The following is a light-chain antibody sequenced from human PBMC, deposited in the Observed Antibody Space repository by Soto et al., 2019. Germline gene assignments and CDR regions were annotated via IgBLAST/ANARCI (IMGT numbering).Light chain of an antibody. CDR1: QTLSSSY. J-gene: IGKJ2*01. CDR3: QQYGSAPYT. CDR2: TAS. V-gene: IGKV3-20*01. Sequence: EIVLTQSPGTLSLSPGDRATLSCRTSQTLSSSYLAWYQQKPGQAPRLLIHTASSRATGIPDRFSGGGSGTVFTLTSSRLEPEDFAVYYCQQYGSAPYTFGQGTKLEIK.